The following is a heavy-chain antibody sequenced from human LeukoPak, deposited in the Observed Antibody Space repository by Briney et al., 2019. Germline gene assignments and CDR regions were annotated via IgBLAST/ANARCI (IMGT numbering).Heavy chain of an antibody. Sequence: GGLRLSCAASGFTFSNYWMIWVRQAPGKGLEWVGNIKQDGSEKRYADSVRGRLSISRDNAQTSLYLQMNSLRAEDTAVYYCARASDPWLQLTWGQGTLVTVSS. D-gene: IGHD5-24*01. V-gene: IGHV3-7*05. CDR2: IKQDGSEK. CDR3: ARASDPWLQLT. CDR1: GFTFSNYW. J-gene: IGHJ5*02.